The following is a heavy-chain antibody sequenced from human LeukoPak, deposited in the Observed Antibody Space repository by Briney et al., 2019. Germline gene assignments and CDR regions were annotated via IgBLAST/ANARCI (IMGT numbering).Heavy chain of an antibody. CDR1: GYTFTSYG. CDR2: ISAYNGNT. V-gene: IGHV1-18*01. Sequence: ASVKVSCKASGYTFTSYGISWVRQAPGQGLEWMGWISAYNGNTNYAQKFQGRVTMTTDTSTSTAYMELRSLRSDDTAVYYRARDLESSGWYWFDPWGQGTLVTVSS. D-gene: IGHD6-19*01. CDR3: ARDLESSGWYWFDP. J-gene: IGHJ5*02.